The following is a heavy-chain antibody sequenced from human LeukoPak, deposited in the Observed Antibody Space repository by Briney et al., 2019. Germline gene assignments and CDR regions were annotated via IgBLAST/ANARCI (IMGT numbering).Heavy chain of an antibody. V-gene: IGHV6-1*01. CDR2: TYYRSKWYN. CDR1: GDTVSSNSAA. D-gene: IGHD6-19*01. CDR3: ARARSSGWYNYYYGMDV. J-gene: IGHJ6*02. Sequence: PSQTLSLTCAVSGDTVSSNSAAWNWIRQSPSRGLEWLGRTYYRSKWYNDYAVSVKSRITINPDTSKNQFSLQLNSVTPEDTAVYYCARARSSGWYNYYYGMDVWGQGTTVTVSS.